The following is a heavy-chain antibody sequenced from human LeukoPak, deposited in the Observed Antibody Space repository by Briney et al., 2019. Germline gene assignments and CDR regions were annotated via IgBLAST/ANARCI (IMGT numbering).Heavy chain of an antibody. CDR1: GFTFNNYW. J-gene: IGHJ6*03. V-gene: IGHV3-74*01. CDR3: TRTYYYYYYMDV. Sequence: GGSLRLSCAASGFTFNNYWRHWVRQAPGKGLEWVSRMDDDGRTTIYADYVKGRFTISRENAKNTVYLQMNSLRAEDTAVYYCTRTYYYYYYMDVWGPGTTVTISS. CDR2: MDDDGRTT.